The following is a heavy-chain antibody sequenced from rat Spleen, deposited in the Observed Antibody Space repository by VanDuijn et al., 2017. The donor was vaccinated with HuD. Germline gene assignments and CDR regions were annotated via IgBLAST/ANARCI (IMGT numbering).Heavy chain of an antibody. CDR2: ISYSGST. J-gene: IGHJ2*01. CDR1: GYSITSNY. Sequence: DVQLQESGPGLVKPSQSLSLTCSVTGYSITSNYWVWIRKFPGNKMEWIGHISYSGSTRYNPSLKSRISITRETSKNQFFLQLNSVTTEDTATYYCARSVGYTYSFFDYWGQGVMVTVSS. CDR3: ARSVGYTYSFFDY. D-gene: IGHD1-4*01. V-gene: IGHV3-1*01.